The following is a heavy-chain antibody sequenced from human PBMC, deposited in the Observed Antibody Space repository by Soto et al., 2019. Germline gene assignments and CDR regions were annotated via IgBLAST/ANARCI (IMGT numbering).Heavy chain of an antibody. V-gene: IGHV4-31*03. CDR2: IYYSGST. CDR1: GGSISSGGYY. Sequence: QVQLQESGPGLVKPSQTLSLTCTVSGGSISSGGYYWSWIRQHPGKGLEWIGYIYYSGSTYYNPSPKSRVTISVDTSKNQFSLKLSSVTAADTAVYYCARQAKRIAAAGTERVWFDPWGQGTLVTVSS. D-gene: IGHD6-13*01. J-gene: IGHJ5*02. CDR3: ARQAKRIAAAGTERVWFDP.